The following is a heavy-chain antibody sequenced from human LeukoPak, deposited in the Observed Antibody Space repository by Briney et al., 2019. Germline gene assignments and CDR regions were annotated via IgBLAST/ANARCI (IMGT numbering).Heavy chain of an antibody. CDR2: MHTNGST. CDR3: ASTSSNMFNYYYYGMDV. Sequence: SETLSLTCTVSGGSISSYHWSWIRQPAGRGLEWIGRMHTNGSTNYNPSLKSRVTMSADTSKNQFSLKLSSVTAADTAVYYCASTSSNMFNYYYYGMDVWGQGTTVTVSS. V-gene: IGHV4-4*07. J-gene: IGHJ6*02. CDR1: GGSISSYH. D-gene: IGHD2-2*01.